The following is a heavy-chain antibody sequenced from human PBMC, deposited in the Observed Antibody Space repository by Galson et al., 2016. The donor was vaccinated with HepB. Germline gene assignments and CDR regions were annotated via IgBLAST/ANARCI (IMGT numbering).Heavy chain of an antibody. CDR3: ASYPGFNSWRIDY. CDR1: GXXFSSYS. J-gene: IGHJ4*02. Sequence: RLSXAASGXXFSSYSMNWVRXAPGKGLEXXXFISGSSSSIYYADSVNGRFTISRDNAKNSLYLHLNSLRDDDTAVYYCASYPGFNSWRIDYWGQGTLVTVSS. D-gene: IGHD6-13*01. V-gene: IGHV3-48*02. CDR2: ISGSSSSI.